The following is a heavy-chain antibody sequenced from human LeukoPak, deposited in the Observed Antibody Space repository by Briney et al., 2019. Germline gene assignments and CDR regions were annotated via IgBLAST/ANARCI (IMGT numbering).Heavy chain of an antibody. CDR2: IYYSGST. D-gene: IGHD1-26*01. CDR3: ARHSGAYYDFDY. CDR1: GGSISTYY. Sequence: SETLSLTCTVSGGSISTYYWSWIRQPPGKGLEWIGYIYYSGSTNYNPSLKSRVTISVDTSKNQFSLRLSSVTAADTAVYYCARHSGAYYDFDYWGQGTLVTVSS. V-gene: IGHV4-59*01. J-gene: IGHJ4*02.